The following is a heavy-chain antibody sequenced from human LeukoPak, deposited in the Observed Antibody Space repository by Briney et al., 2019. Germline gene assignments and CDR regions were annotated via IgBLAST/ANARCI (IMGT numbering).Heavy chain of an antibody. V-gene: IGHV3-11*06. J-gene: IGHJ4*02. CDR1: GGSFSGYY. CDR2: ISSSSSYT. CDR3: ARRLLDWELLPYFDY. D-gene: IGHD1-26*01. Sequence: KPSETLSLTCAVYGGSFSGYYWSWIRQAPGKGLEWVSYISSSSSYTNYADSVKGRFTISRDNAKNSLYLQMNSLRAEDTAVYYCARRLLDWELLPYFDYWGQGTLVTVSS.